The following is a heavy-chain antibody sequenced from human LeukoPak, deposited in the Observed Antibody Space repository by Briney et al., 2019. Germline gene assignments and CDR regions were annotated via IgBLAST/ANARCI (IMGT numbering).Heavy chain of an antibody. D-gene: IGHD3-10*01. Sequence: GGSLRLSCAASRFTFDDYAMHWVRQAPGKGLEWVCLISWDGGSTYYADSVKGRFTISRDNSKNSLYLQMNSLRAEDTSLYYCAKDMAAYYYASGNIDYWGQGTLVTVSS. J-gene: IGHJ4*02. CDR1: RFTFDDYA. CDR3: AKDMAAYYYASGNIDY. V-gene: IGHV3-43D*03. CDR2: ISWDGGST.